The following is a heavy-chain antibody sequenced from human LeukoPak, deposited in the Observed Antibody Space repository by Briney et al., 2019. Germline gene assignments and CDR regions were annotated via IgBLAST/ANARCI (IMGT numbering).Heavy chain of an antibody. J-gene: IGHJ5*02. V-gene: IGHV4-34*01. D-gene: IGHD2-15*01. Sequence: SETLSLTCAVYGGSFSGYYWSWIRKPPGKGLEWIGEINHSGSTNYNPSLKSRVTISVDTSKNQFSLKLSSVTAADTAVYYCARGVDIVVVVARGLNWFDPWGQGTLVTVSS. CDR3: ARGVDIVVVVARGLNWFDP. CDR2: INHSGST. CDR1: GGSFSGYY.